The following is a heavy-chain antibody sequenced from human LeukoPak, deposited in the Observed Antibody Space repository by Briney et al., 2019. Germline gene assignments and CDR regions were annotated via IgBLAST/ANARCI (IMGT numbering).Heavy chain of an antibody. CDR2: INSDGSST. CDR3: AELGITMIGGV. D-gene: IGHD3-10*02. Sequence: RPGGSLRLSCAASGFTVSSNYMSWVRQAPGKGLVWVSRINSDGSSTSYADSVKGRYTISRDNAKNTLYLQMNSQRAEDTAVYYCAELGITMIGGVWGKGTTVTISS. J-gene: IGHJ6*04. CDR1: GFTVSSNY. V-gene: IGHV3-74*01.